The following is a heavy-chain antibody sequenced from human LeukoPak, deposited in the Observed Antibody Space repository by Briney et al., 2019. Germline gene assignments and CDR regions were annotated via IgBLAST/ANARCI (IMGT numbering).Heavy chain of an antibody. CDR2: IYPGDSDT. J-gene: IGHJ4*02. D-gene: IGHD6-19*01. CDR3: ARLAVAGTGPSNYSDY. V-gene: IGHV5-51*01. CDR1: GFHFTSYW. Sequence: GESLKISCQGSGFHFTSYWIGWVRQMPGKGLEWMGIIYPGDSDTRYSPSFQGQVTISADKSISTAYLQWSSLKASDTAMYYCARLAVAGTGPSNYSDYWGQGTLVTVSS.